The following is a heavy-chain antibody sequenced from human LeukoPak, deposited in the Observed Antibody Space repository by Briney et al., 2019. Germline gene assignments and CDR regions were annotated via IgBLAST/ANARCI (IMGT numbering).Heavy chain of an antibody. CDR2: TYYRSKWFH. CDR1: GDSVSSNSGA. Sequence: SQTLSLTCAISGDSVSSNSGAWNWIRQSPSRGLEWLGRTYYRSKWFHDYALSVKSRITINPDTSKNQFSLQLNSVTPEDTAVYYCARGGLDTKRGGYFDFWGQGILVTVSS. D-gene: IGHD5-18*01. V-gene: IGHV6-1*01. CDR3: ARGGLDTKRGGYFDF. J-gene: IGHJ4*02.